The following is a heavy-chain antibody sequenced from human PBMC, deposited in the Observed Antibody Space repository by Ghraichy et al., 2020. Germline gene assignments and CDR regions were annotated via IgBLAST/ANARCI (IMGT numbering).Heavy chain of an antibody. CDR2: ISRSGDST. V-gene: IGHV3-23*01. CDR1: GFSFNTNG. CDR3: VKIAVIGLWYFDL. D-gene: IGHD6-19*01. Sequence: GESLRLSCAASGFSFNTNGMSWVRQAPGRGPEWVSSISRSGDSTYYADSVKGRFTVSRDNSKNTLYLQMNSLRVEDTAVFYCVKIAVIGLWYFDLWGRGTLVSVSS. J-gene: IGHJ2*01.